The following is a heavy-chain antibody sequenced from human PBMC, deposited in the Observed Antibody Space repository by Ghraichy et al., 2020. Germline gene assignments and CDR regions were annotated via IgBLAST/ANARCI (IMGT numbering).Heavy chain of an antibody. CDR1: GGSISSYY. J-gene: IGHJ4*02. D-gene: IGHD6-19*01. Sequence: SETLSLTCTVSGGSISSYYLSWIRQPAGKGLEWIGRIYTSGSTNYNPSLKSRVTMSVDTSKNQFSLKLTSVTAADTAVYYCARDQGADSSGWKSFDCWGQGTLVTVSS. V-gene: IGHV4-4*07. CDR3: ARDQGADSSGWKSFDC. CDR2: IYTSGST.